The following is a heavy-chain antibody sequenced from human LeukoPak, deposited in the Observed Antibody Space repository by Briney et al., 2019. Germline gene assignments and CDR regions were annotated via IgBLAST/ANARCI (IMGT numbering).Heavy chain of an antibody. CDR2: IYYSGST. Sequence: SETLSLTCTVSGGSISSGDYYWSWIRQPPGKGLEWIGYIYYSGSTYYNPSLKSRVTISVDTSKNQFSLKLSSVTAADTAVYYCARAHGSCSGGSCETWGQGALVTVSS. J-gene: IGHJ4*02. V-gene: IGHV4-30-4*08. CDR1: GGSISSGDYY. D-gene: IGHD2-15*01. CDR3: ARAHGSCSGGSCET.